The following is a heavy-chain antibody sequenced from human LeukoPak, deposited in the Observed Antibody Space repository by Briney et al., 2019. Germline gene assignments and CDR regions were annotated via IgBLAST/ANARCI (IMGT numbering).Heavy chain of an antibody. Sequence: GGSLRLSCAASGFTFSSYAMHWVRQAPGKGLEWVAVISYDGSNEYYADSVKGRFTISRDNSKNTLYLQMNSLRAEDTAVYYCARDLNGALDYWGQGTLVTVSS. CDR1: GFTFSSYA. CDR2: ISYDGSNE. V-gene: IGHV3-30-3*01. CDR3: ARDLNGALDY. J-gene: IGHJ4*02. D-gene: IGHD4-17*01.